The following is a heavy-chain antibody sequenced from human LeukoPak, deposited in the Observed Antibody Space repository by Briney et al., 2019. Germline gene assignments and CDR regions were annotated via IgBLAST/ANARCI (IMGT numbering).Heavy chain of an antibody. J-gene: IGHJ4*02. CDR3: ARGAMATTPFFDY. CDR1: GYTFTDYY. D-gene: IGHD5-24*01. V-gene: IGHV1-2*02. CDR2: INPNSGAT. Sequence: ASVKVSCKASGYTFTDYYIHWVRQAPGQGLEWMAWINPNSGATNYAPKFQGRVTLTRDTSITTAYMELSRLRSDDTAVYYCARGAMATTPFFDYWGQGTLVTVSS.